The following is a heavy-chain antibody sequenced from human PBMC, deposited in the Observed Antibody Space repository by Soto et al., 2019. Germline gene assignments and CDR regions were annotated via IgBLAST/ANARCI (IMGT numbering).Heavy chain of an antibody. Sequence: GGYLGLPSSASSFTLRPYCMNWLLPSPGKGLEWVANIKQDGSEKYYVDSVKGRFTISRDNAKNSLYLQMHSLRDEDTAGDYGAGYWNYESHYGMDVWGQGTMVTVSS. J-gene: IGHJ6*02. V-gene: IGHV3-7*01. CDR3: AGYWNYESHYGMDV. CDR1: SFTLRPYC. CDR2: IKQDGSEK. D-gene: IGHD1-7*01.